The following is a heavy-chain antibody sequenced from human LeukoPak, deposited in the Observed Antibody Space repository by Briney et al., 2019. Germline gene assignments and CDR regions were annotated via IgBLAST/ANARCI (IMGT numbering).Heavy chain of an antibody. J-gene: IGHJ4*02. CDR2: INPNSGGT. Sequence: ASVKVSCKASGYTFTGYYMHWVRQAPGQGLEWMGWINPNSGGTNYAQKFQGRVTMTRDTSISTAYMELSSLRSEDTAVYYCARDGVYYYGSGSFQLDYWGQGTLVTVSS. CDR1: GYTFTGYY. CDR3: ARDGVYYYGSGSFQLDY. V-gene: IGHV1-2*02. D-gene: IGHD3-10*01.